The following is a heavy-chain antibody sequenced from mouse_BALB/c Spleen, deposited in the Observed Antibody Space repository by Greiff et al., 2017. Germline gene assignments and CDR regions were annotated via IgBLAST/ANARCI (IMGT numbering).Heavy chain of an antibody. CDR3: AREFPFAY. J-gene: IGHJ3*01. CDR1: GFTFSSYG. Sequence: EVMLVESGGDLVKPGGSLKLSCAASGFTFSSYGMSWVRQTPDKRLEWVATISSGGSYTYYPDSVKGRFTISRDNAKNTLYLQMSSLKSEDTAMYYCAREFPFAYWGQGTLVTVSA. V-gene: IGHV5-6*01. CDR2: ISSGGSYT.